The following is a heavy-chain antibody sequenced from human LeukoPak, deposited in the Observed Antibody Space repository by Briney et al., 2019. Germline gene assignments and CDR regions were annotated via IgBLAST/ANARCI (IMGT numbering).Heavy chain of an antibody. J-gene: IGHJ4*02. CDR1: GYTFTGYY. Sequence: ASVKVSCKTSGYTFTGYYMHWVRQAPGQGLEWMGWINPNSGGTNYAQKFQGRVTMTRDTSITTAYMEMSGLRFDDTAIHYCALVGEALDYWGQGTLVTVSS. CDR3: ALVGEALDY. V-gene: IGHV1-2*02. D-gene: IGHD4-17*01. CDR2: INPNSGGT.